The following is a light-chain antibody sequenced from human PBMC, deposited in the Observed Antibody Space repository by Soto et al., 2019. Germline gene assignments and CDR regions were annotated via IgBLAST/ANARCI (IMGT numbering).Light chain of an antibody. CDR2: GAS. V-gene: IGKV3-20*01. CDR1: QSVSSSY. J-gene: IGKJ1*01. Sequence: VLTQSPGTLSLSSGERATLSCRASQSVSSSYLAWYQQKPGQAPRLLIYGASSRATDIPDRITGSGSGTDFTLTISRLEPEDFAVYYCQHYGSTPWTFGQGTKVDI. CDR3: QHYGSTPWT.